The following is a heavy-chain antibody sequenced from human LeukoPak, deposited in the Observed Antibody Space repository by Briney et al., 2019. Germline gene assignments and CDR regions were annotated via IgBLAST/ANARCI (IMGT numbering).Heavy chain of an antibody. CDR3: AREESRIQLFPDY. D-gene: IGHD5-18*01. J-gene: IGHJ4*02. V-gene: IGHV1-18*01. Sequence: ASVRVSCKASGYTFTSYGIIWVRQAPGQGLEWMGWISAYNGNTNYAQKLQGRVTVTTDTSTSTAYMELRSLRSDDTAVYYCAREESRIQLFPDYWGQGTLVTVSS. CDR1: GYTFTSYG. CDR2: ISAYNGNT.